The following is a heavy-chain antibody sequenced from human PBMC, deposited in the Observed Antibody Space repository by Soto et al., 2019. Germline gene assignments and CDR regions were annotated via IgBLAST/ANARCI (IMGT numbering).Heavy chain of an antibody. V-gene: IGHV1-69*06. D-gene: IGHD2-15*01. CDR3: ARGLVVAATPYYYYGMDV. CDR2: IIPIFGTA. CDR1: GGTFSSYA. J-gene: IGHJ6*02. Sequence: SVKVSCKASGGTFSSYAISWVRQAPGQGLEWMGGIIPIFGTANYAQKFQGRATITADKSTSTAYMELSSLRSEDTAVYYCARGLVVAATPYYYYGMDVWGQGTTVTVSS.